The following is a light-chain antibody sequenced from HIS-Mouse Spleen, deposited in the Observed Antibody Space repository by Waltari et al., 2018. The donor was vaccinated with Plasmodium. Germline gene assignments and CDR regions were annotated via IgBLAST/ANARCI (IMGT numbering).Light chain of an antibody. CDR3: CSYAGSSTSYWV. CDR1: SSDVGSYNL. CDR2: EGS. V-gene: IGLV2-23*01. J-gene: IGLJ3*02. Sequence: QSALTQPASVSGSPGQSITISCTGTSSDVGSYNLVSWYQQHPGKAPKLMIYEGSKRPSGVSNRCSGSKSGNTASLTISGLQAEDEADYYCCSYAGSSTSYWVFGGGTKLTVL.